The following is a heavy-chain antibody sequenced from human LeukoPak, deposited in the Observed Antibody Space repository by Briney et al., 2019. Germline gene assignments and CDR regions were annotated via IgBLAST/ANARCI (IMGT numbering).Heavy chain of an antibody. CDR2: MHAGNGNT. J-gene: IGHJ4*02. Sequence: ASVKASCKASGYRFISHYIHWVRQDPGQGPEWLGWMHAGNGNTRYPEKFEGRVTMTRDTSSNTAYMDLTSLRSDDTAVYYCAREGSYCVGGDCYSFDFWGQGTLVTVSS. CDR3: AREGSYCVGGDCYSFDF. CDR1: GYRFISHY. V-gene: IGHV1-2*02. D-gene: IGHD2-21*02.